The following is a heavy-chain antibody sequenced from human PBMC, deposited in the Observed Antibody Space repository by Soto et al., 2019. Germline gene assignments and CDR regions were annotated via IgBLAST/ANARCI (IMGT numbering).Heavy chain of an antibody. V-gene: IGHV1-18*01. CDR3: ARHRGSLGELLFDP. CDR2: ISAYNGNT. J-gene: IGHJ5*02. D-gene: IGHD3-10*01. Sequence: QVQLVQSGAEVKKPGASVKVSCKASGYTFTSYGISWVRQAPGQGLEWMGWISAYNGNTNYAQKLQGRVTMTTDTSTRTANMEQRSMRSDDAAVNYCARHRGSLGELLFDPWGQGTLVTVSS. CDR1: GYTFTSYG.